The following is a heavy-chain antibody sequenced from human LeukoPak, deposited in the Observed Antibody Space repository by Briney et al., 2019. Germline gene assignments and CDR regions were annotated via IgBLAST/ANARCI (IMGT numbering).Heavy chain of an antibody. CDR1: GYSISSGYY. V-gene: IGHV4-38-2*02. CDR3: ARVEVQLWTYYFDY. Sequence: SETLSLTCTVSGYSISSGYYWGWIRQPPGKGLEWIGSIYHSGSTYYNPSLKSRVTISVDTSKNQFSLKLSSVTAAGTAVYYCARVEVQLWTYYFDYWGQGTLVTVSS. CDR2: IYHSGST. D-gene: IGHD5-18*01. J-gene: IGHJ4*02.